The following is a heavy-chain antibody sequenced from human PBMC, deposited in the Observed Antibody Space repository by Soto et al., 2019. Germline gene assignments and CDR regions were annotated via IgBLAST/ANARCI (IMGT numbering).Heavy chain of an antibody. CDR1: GYTFSSYD. J-gene: IGHJ4*02. CDR3: ATSGGGWYLY. D-gene: IGHD6-19*01. V-gene: IGHV1-8*01. Sequence: QVQLVQSGAEVKKPGASVKVSCKASGYTFSSYDINWVRLATGQGLEWMGWLNPNCGDTGYAQKFQGRVTLTRNTSINTAFIELSSLTSDDTAVYYCATSGGGWYLYWGQGTLVTVSS. CDR2: LNPNCGDT.